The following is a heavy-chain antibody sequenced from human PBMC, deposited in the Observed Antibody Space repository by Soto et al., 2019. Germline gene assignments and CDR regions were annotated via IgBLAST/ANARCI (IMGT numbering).Heavy chain of an antibody. J-gene: IGHJ4*02. V-gene: IGHV3-74*01. CDR2: ISSDGTST. CDR3: ARDARTPIFGVVIGSYYFDY. D-gene: IGHD3-3*01. Sequence: PGGSLRLSCAASGFTFSSYWMHWVRQAPGKGLVWVSRISSDGTSTSYADSVKGRFTISRDNAKNTLFLQMNSLRAEDTAVYYCARDARTPIFGVVIGSYYFDYWGQGTLVTVSS. CDR1: GFTFSSYW.